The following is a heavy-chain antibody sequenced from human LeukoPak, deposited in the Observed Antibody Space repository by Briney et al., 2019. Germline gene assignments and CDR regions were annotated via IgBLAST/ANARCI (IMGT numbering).Heavy chain of an antibody. CDR3: ARDREYDSSGWEAFDI. CDR2: GKAYNGNT. V-gene: IGHV1-18*01. D-gene: IGHD3-22*01. Sequence: GASVKVSFKCSGGAGRSNTYNWGRKGPRPGIEWVGRGKAYNGNTNYAQKLQGRVTMTTDTSTSTAYMELRSLRSDDTAVYYCARDREYDSSGWEAFDIWGQGTMVTVSS. J-gene: IGHJ3*02. CDR1: GGAGRSNT.